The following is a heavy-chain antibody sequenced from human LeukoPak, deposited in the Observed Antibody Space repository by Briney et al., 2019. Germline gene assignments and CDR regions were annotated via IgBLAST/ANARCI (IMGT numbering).Heavy chain of an antibody. D-gene: IGHD3-10*01. J-gene: IGHJ5*02. V-gene: IGHV3-23*01. Sequence: PSETLSLTCTVSGYSISSGYYWGWIRQPPGKGLEWVSAISGSGGSTYYADSVKGRFTISRDNSKNTLYLQMNSLRAEDTAVYYCARDKSELWFGESWWFDPWGQGTLVTVSS. CDR1: GYSISSGYY. CDR2: ISGSGGST. CDR3: ARDKSELWFGESWWFDP.